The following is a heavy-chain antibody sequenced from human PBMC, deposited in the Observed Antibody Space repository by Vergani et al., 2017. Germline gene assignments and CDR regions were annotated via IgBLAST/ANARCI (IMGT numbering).Heavy chain of an antibody. CDR2: IRYDGSSE. J-gene: IGHJ6*02. V-gene: IGHV3-30*02. CDR1: GFTLNTYG. Sequence: QVQILQSGGGVVQPGGSLRLSCTLSGFTLNTYGIHWVRQAPGKGLEWVSFIRYDGSSEYYGDSVKGRFTISRDKSQNTVNLQMNSLRTDDTAVYFCANSVLAGNVGVAYFCMDVLGRGTTVTVSS. CDR3: ANSVLAGNVGVAYFCMDV. D-gene: IGHD2-8*01.